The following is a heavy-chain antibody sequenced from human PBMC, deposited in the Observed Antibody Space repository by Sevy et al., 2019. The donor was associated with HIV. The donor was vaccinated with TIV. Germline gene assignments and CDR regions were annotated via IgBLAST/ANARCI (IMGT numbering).Heavy chain of an antibody. V-gene: IGHV4-30-4*01. J-gene: IGHJ4*02. Sequence: SETLSLTCTVSGGSISSGDYYWSWIRQPPGKGLEWIGYIYYSGSTYYNPSLKSRVIISVDTSKNQFSLKLSSVTAADTAVYYCARERLSYFDYWGQGTLVTVSS. CDR2: IYYSGST. CDR3: ARERLSYFDY. CDR1: GGSISSGDYY. D-gene: IGHD2-8*01.